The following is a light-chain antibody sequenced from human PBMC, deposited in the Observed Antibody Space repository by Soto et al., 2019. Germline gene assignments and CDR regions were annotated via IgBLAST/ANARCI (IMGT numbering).Light chain of an antibody. CDR2: AAS. CDR1: QGITNY. V-gene: IGKV1-27*01. J-gene: IGKJ1*01. Sequence: DIQMTQSPSSLSASVGDRVTITCRASQGITNYLAWYQQKPGKVPRLLIYAASTLQSGVPSRFSGSGSGTDFTLTISSLQPEDVASYYCQKYNSAPWTFGQGAKVEI. CDR3: QKYNSAPWT.